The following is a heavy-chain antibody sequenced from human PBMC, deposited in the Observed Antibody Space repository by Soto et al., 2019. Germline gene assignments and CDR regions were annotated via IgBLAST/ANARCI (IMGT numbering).Heavy chain of an antibody. V-gene: IGHV3-21*01. Sequence: EVQLVESGGGLVKPGGSLRLSCAASGFTFSSYSMNWVRQAPGKGLEWVSSISSSSSYIYYADSVKGRFTISRDNAKNSLYLQMNSLRAEDTAVYYCAIIRGDGGYYYYYGMDVWGQGTTVTVSS. CDR3: AIIRGDGGYYYYYGMDV. CDR2: ISSSSSYI. D-gene: IGHD2-21*01. CDR1: GFTFSSYS. J-gene: IGHJ6*02.